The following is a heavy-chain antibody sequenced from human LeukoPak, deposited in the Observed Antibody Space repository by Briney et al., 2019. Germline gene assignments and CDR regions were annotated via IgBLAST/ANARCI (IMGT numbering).Heavy chain of an antibody. D-gene: IGHD2-15*01. V-gene: IGHV3-30*03. J-gene: IGHJ6*02. Sequence: GGSLRLSCAASGFTFSSYGMHWVRQAPGKGLEWVAVISYDGSNKYYADSVKGRFTISRDNSKNTLYLQMNSLRAEDTAVYYCALGYCSGGSCTYYYYYGMDVWGQGTTVTVSS. CDR3: ALGYCSGGSCTYYYYYGMDV. CDR1: GFTFSSYG. CDR2: ISYDGSNK.